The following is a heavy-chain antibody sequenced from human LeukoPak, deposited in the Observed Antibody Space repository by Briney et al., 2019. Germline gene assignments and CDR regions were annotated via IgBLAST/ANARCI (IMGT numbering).Heavy chain of an antibody. V-gene: IGHV4-59*08. Sequence: SETLSLTCTVSGGSISNYLWSWIRQPPGKGLEWIGYVSYSGKTDYTPSLKSRVTISLDRSKKKFSLKLTSVTAADTAVYFCARGAEYYAIWRGYAGYSDYWGQGISVTVSS. CDR3: ARGAEYYAIWRGYAGYSDY. CDR2: VSYSGKT. J-gene: IGHJ4*02. CDR1: GGSISNYL. D-gene: IGHD3-3*01.